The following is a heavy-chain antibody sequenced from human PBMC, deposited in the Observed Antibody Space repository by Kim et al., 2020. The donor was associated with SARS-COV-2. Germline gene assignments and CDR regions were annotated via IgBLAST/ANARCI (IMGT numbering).Heavy chain of an antibody. CDR2: ISWNSGSI. Sequence: GGSLRLSCAASGFTFDDYAMHWVRQAPGKGLEWVSGISWNSGSIGYADSVKGRFTISRDNAKNSLYLQMNSLRAEDTALYYCAKDRNLGIAAAAWEGWGQGTLVTVSS. J-gene: IGHJ4*02. D-gene: IGHD6-13*01. CDR1: GFTFDDYA. V-gene: IGHV3-9*01. CDR3: AKDRNLGIAAAAWEG.